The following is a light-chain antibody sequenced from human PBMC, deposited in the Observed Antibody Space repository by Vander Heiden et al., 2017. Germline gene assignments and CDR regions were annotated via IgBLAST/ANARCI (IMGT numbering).Light chain of an antibody. J-gene: IGLJ3*02. CDR3: SSYTPSSTVV. CDR1: SSDVGGYNF. V-gene: IGLV2-14*01. CDR2: EVS. Sequence: QSALTQPASVSGSPGQSITISCTGTSSDVGGYNFVSWSQQHPGKAPKLIIYEVSNRPSGVSNRFSGSKSGNTASLTISGLQAEDEADYYCSSYTPSSTVVFGGGTKLTVL.